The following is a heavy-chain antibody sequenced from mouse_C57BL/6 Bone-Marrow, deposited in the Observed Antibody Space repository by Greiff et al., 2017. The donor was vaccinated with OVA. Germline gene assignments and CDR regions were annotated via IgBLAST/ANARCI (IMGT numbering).Heavy chain of an antibody. CDR1: GFSLTSYG. Sequence: LQESGPGLVQPSQSLSITCTVSGFSLTSYGVHWVRQSPGKGLEWLGVIWSGGSTDYNAAFISRLSISKDNSKSQVFFKMNSLQADDTAIYYCAIITTVVADWYFDVWGTGTTVTVSS. CDR2: IWSGGST. J-gene: IGHJ1*03. D-gene: IGHD1-1*01. V-gene: IGHV2-2*01. CDR3: AIITTVVADWYFDV.